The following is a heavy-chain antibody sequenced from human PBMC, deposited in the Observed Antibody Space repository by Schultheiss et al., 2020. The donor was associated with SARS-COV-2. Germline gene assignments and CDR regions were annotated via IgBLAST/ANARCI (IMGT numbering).Heavy chain of an antibody. V-gene: IGHV1-2*04. CDR3: ARGSPDYGETGYYYGMDV. CDR2: INPNSGGT. CDR1: GYTFTDYW. Sequence: ASVKVSCKASGYTFTDYWLHWVRQAPGQGPEWMGWINPNSGGTNYAQKFQGWVTMTRDTSISTAYMELSRLRSEDTAVYYCARGSPDYGETGYYYGMDVWGQGTTVTVSS. J-gene: IGHJ6*02. D-gene: IGHD4-17*01.